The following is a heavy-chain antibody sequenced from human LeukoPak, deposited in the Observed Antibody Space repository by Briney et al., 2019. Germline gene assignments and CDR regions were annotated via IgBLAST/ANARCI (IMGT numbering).Heavy chain of an antibody. CDR3: ARHVVGSSLNWFDP. Sequence: SETLSLTCTVSGGSISSYYWSWIRQPPGKGLEWIGYIYTSGSTNYNPSLKSRVTISVDTSKNQSSLKLSSVTAADTAVYYCARHVVGSSLNWFDPWGQGTLVTVSS. J-gene: IGHJ5*02. CDR1: GGSISSYY. D-gene: IGHD2-21*01. CDR2: IYTSGST. V-gene: IGHV4-4*09.